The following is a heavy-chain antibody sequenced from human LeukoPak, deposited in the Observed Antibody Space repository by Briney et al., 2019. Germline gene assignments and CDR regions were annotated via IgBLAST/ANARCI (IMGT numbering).Heavy chain of an antibody. CDR1: GGTFSSYA. CDR2: IIPIFGTA. Sequence: SVKVSCKASGGTFSSYAISWVRQAPGQGLEWTGGIIPIFGTANYAQKLQGRVTITADESTSTAYMELSSLRSEDTAVYYCARDRQLDPTEDAFDIWGQGTMVTVSS. V-gene: IGHV1-69*01. CDR3: ARDRQLDPTEDAFDI. J-gene: IGHJ3*02. D-gene: IGHD1-1*01.